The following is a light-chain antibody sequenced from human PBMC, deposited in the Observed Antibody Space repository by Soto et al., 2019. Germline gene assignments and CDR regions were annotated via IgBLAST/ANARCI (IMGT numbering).Light chain of an antibody. CDR1: ESVSRF. J-gene: IGKJ1*01. Sequence: DIHMTQSPSSLSASVGDGVTITFRASESVSRFLNWYQQKPGKAPHLLIIGASTLHEGVTSRFSGSGSGTEFKLTISSVQPEDFAIYYCQQTHSAPCTFGQGTRLDIK. CDR3: QQTHSAPCT. V-gene: IGKV1-39*01. CDR2: GAS.